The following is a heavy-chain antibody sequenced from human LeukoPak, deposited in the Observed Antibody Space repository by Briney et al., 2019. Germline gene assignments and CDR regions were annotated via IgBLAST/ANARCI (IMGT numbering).Heavy chain of an antibody. D-gene: IGHD6-19*01. Sequence: PGESLRLSCEASGFTFNSYWMSWVRQAPGKGLEWVADINEDGSTIYYVNSVKGRFTISRDNSKNTLYLQMNSLRAEDTAVYYCAREGPGIAVAGLYFDYWGQGTLVTVSS. V-gene: IGHV3-7*01. J-gene: IGHJ4*02. CDR2: INEDGSTI. CDR1: GFTFNSYW. CDR3: AREGPGIAVAGLYFDY.